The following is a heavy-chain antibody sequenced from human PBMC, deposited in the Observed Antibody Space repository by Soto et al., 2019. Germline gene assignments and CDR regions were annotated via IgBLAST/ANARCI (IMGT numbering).Heavy chain of an antibody. J-gene: IGHJ3*01. V-gene: IGHV1-69*01. CDR1: GGTFSSFA. D-gene: IGHD2-15*01. CDR3: AIGLSYCSGGSCHAAYDV. CDR2: IIPIFVTT. Sequence: QVQVVQSGAEVKKPGSSVKVSCKASGGTFSSFAINWVRQAPGQGLEWMGGIIPIFVTTNYAQKFQGRVTITADESTSTAYMELSSLRSEDTAVYYGAIGLSYCSGGSCHAAYDVWGQGTMVTVSS.